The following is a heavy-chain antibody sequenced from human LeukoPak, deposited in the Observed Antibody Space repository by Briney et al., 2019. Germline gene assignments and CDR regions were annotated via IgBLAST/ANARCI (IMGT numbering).Heavy chain of an antibody. V-gene: IGHV3-30-3*01. CDR3: ARDRQRLDYFDY. Sequence: GRSLRLACAASGFTFSSYAMHWVRQAPGKGLEWVAVISYDGSNKYYADSVKGRFTISRDNSKNTLYLQMNSLRAEDTAVYYCARDRQRLDYFDYWGQGTLVTVSS. D-gene: IGHD6-19*01. J-gene: IGHJ4*02. CDR1: GFTFSSYA. CDR2: ISYDGSNK.